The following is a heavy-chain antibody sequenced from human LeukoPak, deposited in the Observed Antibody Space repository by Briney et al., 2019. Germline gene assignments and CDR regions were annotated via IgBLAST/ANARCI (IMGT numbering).Heavy chain of an antibody. CDR3: ARGIVKEGDHYNGFDP. J-gene: IGHJ5*02. CDR2: IYYSGST. V-gene: IGHV4-39*07. CDR1: GGSISSSSYY. D-gene: IGHD5-24*01. Sequence: KTSETLSLTCTVSGGSISSSSYYWGWIRQPPGKGLEWIGSIYYSGSTYYNPSLKSRVTISVDTSKNQFSLKLSSVTAADTAVYYCARGIVKEGDHYNGFDPWGQGTLVTVSS.